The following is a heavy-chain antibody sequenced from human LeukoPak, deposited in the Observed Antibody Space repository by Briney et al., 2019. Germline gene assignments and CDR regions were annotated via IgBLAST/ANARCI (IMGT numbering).Heavy chain of an antibody. D-gene: IGHD3-10*01. CDR2: ISYDGSNK. CDR3: ARDYEFFSGYYYGMDV. J-gene: IGHJ6*02. Sequence: GGSLRLSCAASGFTFSSYGMHWVRQAPGKGLEWVAVISYDGSNKYYADSVKGRFTISRDNSKNTLYLQMNSLRAEDTAVYYCARDYEFFSGYYYGMDVWGQGTTVTVSS. CDR1: GFTFSSYG. V-gene: IGHV3-30*03.